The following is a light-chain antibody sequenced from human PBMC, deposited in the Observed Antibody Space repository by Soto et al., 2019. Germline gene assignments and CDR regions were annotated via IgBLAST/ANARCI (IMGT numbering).Light chain of an antibody. CDR1: SSDVGGYNY. J-gene: IGLJ2*01. CDR3: SSYAGSKNFVV. CDR2: EVS. V-gene: IGLV2-8*01. Sequence: SALTQPPSASGSPGQSVTLSCTGTSSDVGGYNYVSWYQQHPGKAPKLMIYEVSKRPSGVPDRFSGSKSGNTASLTVSGLQAEDEADYYCSSYAGSKNFVVFGGGTQLTVL.